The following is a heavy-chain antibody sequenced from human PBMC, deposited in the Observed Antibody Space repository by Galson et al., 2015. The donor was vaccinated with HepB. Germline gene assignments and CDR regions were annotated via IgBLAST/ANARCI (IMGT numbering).Heavy chain of an antibody. J-gene: IGHJ4*02. D-gene: IGHD1-7*01. CDR2: ISYDGGKT. V-gene: IGHV3-30-3*01. CDR1: GVTFRSFA. Sequence: PRLSCAAAGVTFRSFAMHWVRQAPGKGLQWVAVISYDGGKTYYGDSVKGRFTISRDNSMDTLYIEMNALTTEDTAVYYCVRASGGKNYYYFDYWGQGTLVTVSS. CDR3: VRASGGKNYYYFDY.